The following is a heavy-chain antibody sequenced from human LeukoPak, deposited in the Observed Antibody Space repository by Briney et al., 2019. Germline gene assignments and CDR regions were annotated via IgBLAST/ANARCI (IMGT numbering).Heavy chain of an antibody. CDR3: ASVTYYDSSGYYLGDY. J-gene: IGHJ4*02. D-gene: IGHD3-22*01. V-gene: IGHV1-2*06. Sequence: ASVKVSCKASGYTFTAYYIHWVRQAPGQGLEWMGRINPNSGGTNYAQKFQGRVTMTRDTPISTAYMELSRLKSDDTAVYYCASVTYYDSSGYYLGDYWGQGTLVTVSS. CDR2: INPNSGGT. CDR1: GYTFTAYY.